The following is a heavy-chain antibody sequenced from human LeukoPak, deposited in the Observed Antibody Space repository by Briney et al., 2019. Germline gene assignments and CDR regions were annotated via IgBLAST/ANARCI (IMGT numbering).Heavy chain of an antibody. D-gene: IGHD4-17*01. V-gene: IGHV3-23*01. Sequence: GGSLRLSCAASGFTFSSYGMSWVRQAPGKGLEWVSAISGSGVGTYYADSAKGRFAISRDNSKNTLYLQMNSLRAEDTAVYYCAKDGYGDYTDYFDYWGQGTLVTVSS. CDR3: AKDGYGDYTDYFDY. J-gene: IGHJ4*02. CDR1: GFTFSSYG. CDR2: ISGSGVGT.